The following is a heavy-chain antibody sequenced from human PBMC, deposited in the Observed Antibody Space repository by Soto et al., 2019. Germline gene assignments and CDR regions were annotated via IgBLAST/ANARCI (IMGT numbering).Heavy chain of an antibody. CDR2: MNPNSGNT. CDR3: ARVARHCSGGSCYSFDP. Sequence: QVQLVQSGAEVKKPGASVKVSCKASGYTFTSYDINWVRQATGQGLEWMGWMNPNSGNTGYAQKFQGRVTMTRNTSISTAYMELSSLRSEDTAVYYCARVARHCSGGSCYSFDPWGQGTLVTVSS. CDR1: GYTFTSYD. D-gene: IGHD2-15*01. V-gene: IGHV1-8*01. J-gene: IGHJ5*02.